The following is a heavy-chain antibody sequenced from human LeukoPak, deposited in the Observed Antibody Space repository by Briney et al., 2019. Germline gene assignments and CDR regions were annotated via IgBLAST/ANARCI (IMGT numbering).Heavy chain of an antibody. CDR1: GGSISSYY. CDR3: ARHRTVGHAFDI. J-gene: IGHJ3*02. Sequence: PSETLSLTCTVSGGSISSYYWSWIRQPPGKGLEWIGYIYYGGSTNYNPSLKSRVTISVDTSKNQFSLKLSSVTAADTAVYYCARHRTVGHAFDIWGQGTMVTVSS. V-gene: IGHV4-59*08. CDR2: IYYGGST. D-gene: IGHD1-1*01.